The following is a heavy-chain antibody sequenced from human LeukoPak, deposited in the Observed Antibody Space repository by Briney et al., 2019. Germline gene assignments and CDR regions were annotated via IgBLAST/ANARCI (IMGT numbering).Heavy chain of an antibody. V-gene: IGHV3-23*01. CDR3: AKGRYCSAGSCYGWHAFDI. CDR1: GFTFSAYA. J-gene: IGHJ3*02. Sequence: GGSLRLSCAASGFTFSAYAMCWVRQAPGKGLEWVSAISGSGGDTYYAEFVKGRFTISSDNSKKPLYLQMNSLRDEDTAVHYCAKGRYCSAGSCYGWHAFDIWGQGTMVTVSS. D-gene: IGHD2-15*01. CDR2: ISGSGGDT.